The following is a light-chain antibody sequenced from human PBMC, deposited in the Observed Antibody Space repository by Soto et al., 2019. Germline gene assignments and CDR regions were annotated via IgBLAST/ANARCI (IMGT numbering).Light chain of an antibody. V-gene: IGLV1-47*01. J-gene: IGLJ2*01. CDR2: MNN. Sequence: QSVLTQPPSASGTPGQRVNISCAGSSSTIGSNYVYWYRQFPGTGPKLLIQMNNQRPSGVPARFSGSKSGTSASLAISGLRAEAEAEYYCGGWDDSRSGPVFGGGTKLTVL. CDR3: GGWDDSRSGPV. CDR1: SSTIGSNY.